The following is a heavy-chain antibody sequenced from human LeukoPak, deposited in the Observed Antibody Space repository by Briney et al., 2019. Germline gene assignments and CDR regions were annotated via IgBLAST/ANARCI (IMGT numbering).Heavy chain of an antibody. CDR1: GFTFSNFW. CDR2: IDTDGSST. Sequence: GGSLRLSCAVSGFTFSNFWMHWVRQAPGKGLVWVSRIDTDGSSTRYEDSVKGRFTISRDNAKNMLYLQMNSLRAEDTAVYYCARDAVYCGGDCYLFDPWGQGTLVTVSS. D-gene: IGHD2-21*01. J-gene: IGHJ5*02. CDR3: ARDAVYCGGDCYLFDP. V-gene: IGHV3-74*01.